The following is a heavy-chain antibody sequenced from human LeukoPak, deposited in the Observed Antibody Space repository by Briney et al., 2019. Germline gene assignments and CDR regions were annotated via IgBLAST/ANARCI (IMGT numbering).Heavy chain of an antibody. CDR2: ISSSSSTI. Sequence: GGSLRLSCAASGFTFSSYSMNWVRQAPGKGLEWVSYISSSSSTIYYADSVKGRFTISRDNAKNSLYLQMNSLRAEDTAVYYCARDRRAIAAAGDVWGKGTTVTISS. D-gene: IGHD6-13*01. J-gene: IGHJ6*04. CDR1: GFTFSSYS. V-gene: IGHV3-48*01. CDR3: ARDRRAIAAAGDV.